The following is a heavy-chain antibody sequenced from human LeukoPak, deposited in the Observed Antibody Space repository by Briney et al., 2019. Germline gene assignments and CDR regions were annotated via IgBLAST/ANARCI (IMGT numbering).Heavy chain of an antibody. CDR1: GGSISSYY. J-gene: IGHJ3*02. D-gene: IGHD3-9*01. CDR3: ARGYGYYDILTGYQTYDAFDI. CDR2: IYTRGST. Sequence: SETLSLTCTVSGGSISSYYWSWIRQPAGKGLEWIGRIYTRGSTNYNPSLKSRVTMSVDTSKNQFSLKLSSVTAADTAVYYCARGYGYYDILTGYQTYDAFDIWGQGTMVTVSS. V-gene: IGHV4-4*07.